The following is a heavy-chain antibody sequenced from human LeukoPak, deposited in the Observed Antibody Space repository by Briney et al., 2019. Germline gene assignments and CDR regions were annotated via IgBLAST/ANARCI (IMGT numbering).Heavy chain of an antibody. Sequence: ASVKVSCKASGYTFTSYDINWVRQATGQGLEWMGWMNPNSGNTGYAQKFQGRVTMTRNTSISTVYMELSSLRSEDTAVYYCARDPHYYDSSGYPHNWFDPWGQGTLVTVSS. CDR2: MNPNSGNT. CDR1: GYTFTSYD. J-gene: IGHJ5*02. CDR3: ARDPHYYDSSGYPHNWFDP. V-gene: IGHV1-8*01. D-gene: IGHD3-22*01.